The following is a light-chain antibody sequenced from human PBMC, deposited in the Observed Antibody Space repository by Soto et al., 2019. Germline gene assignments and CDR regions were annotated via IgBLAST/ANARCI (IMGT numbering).Light chain of an antibody. CDR1: QSVSSSY. V-gene: IGKV3-20*01. J-gene: IGKJ1*01. Sequence: VLTQSPGTLSLSPGARATLSCRARQSVSSSYLAWYQQKPGQAPRLLIYGASSRATGIPDRFSGSGYGTEFTLTISSLQSEDFAVYYCQQYNNWPPETFGQGTKVDIK. CDR3: QQYNNWPPET. CDR2: GAS.